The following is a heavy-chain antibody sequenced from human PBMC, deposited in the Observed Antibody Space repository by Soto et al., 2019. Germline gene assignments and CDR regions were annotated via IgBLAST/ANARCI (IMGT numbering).Heavy chain of an antibody. J-gene: IGHJ4*02. CDR3: AKDSSSRGPTQIDY. D-gene: IGHD2-15*01. CDR2: ISGSGGST. CDR1: GFTFSSYA. V-gene: IGHV3-23*01. Sequence: GSLRLSCAASGFTFSSYAMSWVRQAPGKGLEWVSAISGSGGSTYYADSVRGRFTISRDNSKNTLYLQMNSLRAEDTAVYYCAKDSSSRGPTQIDYWGQGTLVTVSS.